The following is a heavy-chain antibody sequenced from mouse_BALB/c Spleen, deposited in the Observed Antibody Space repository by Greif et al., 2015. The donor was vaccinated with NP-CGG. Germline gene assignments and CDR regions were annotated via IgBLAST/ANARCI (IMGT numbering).Heavy chain of an antibody. D-gene: IGHD3-2*02. CDR2: IYPGDGDT. CDR3: ARREAISFFDY. J-gene: IGHJ2*01. Sequence: QVQLQQPGAELVRPGSSVKISCEASGYAFSSYWMDWVKQRPGQGLEWIGQIYPGDGDTNYNGKFKGKATLTADKSSSTAYMQLSSLTSEDSAVYFCARREAISFFDYWGQGTTLTVSS. CDR1: GYAFSSYW. V-gene: IGHV1-80*01.